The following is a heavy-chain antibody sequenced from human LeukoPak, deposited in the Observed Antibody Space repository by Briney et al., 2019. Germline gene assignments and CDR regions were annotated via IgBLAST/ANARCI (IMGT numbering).Heavy chain of an antibody. D-gene: IGHD3-16*01. Sequence: GGSLRLSCAASGFTFSSYAMSWVRQAPGKGLEWVSAISGSGGSTYHADSVKGRFTISRDNSKNTLYLQMNSLRAEDTAVYYCAKGYYDYVWGSYYFDYWGQGTLVTVSS. CDR2: ISGSGGST. J-gene: IGHJ4*02. CDR1: GFTFSSYA. CDR3: AKGYYDYVWGSYYFDY. V-gene: IGHV3-23*01.